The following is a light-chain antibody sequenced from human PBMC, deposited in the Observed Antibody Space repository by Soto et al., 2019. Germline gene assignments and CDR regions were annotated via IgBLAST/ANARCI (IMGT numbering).Light chain of an antibody. CDR2: DAS. Sequence: DIRMTQSPATLSAYVGDRVTITCRATQSVSVWVAWYQQKPGKAPKVLISDASSLESGVPSRFSGSGSGTEFTLTISSLQPDDFATYYCQQYNSYWTFGQGTKVDIK. CDR3: QQYNSYWT. CDR1: QSVSVW. V-gene: IGKV1-5*01. J-gene: IGKJ1*01.